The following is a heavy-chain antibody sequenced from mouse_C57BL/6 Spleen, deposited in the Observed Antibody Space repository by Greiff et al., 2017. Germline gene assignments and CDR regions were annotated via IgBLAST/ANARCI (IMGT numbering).Heavy chain of an antibody. V-gene: IGHV5-9-1*02. CDR3: TREGGSSYAMDD. Sequence: EVKLVESGEGLVKPGGSLKLSCAASGFTFSSYAMSWVRQTPEKRLEWVAYISSGGDYIYYADTVKGRFTISRDNARNTLYLQMSSLKSEDTAMYYCTREGGSSYAMDDWGQGTSVTVSS. J-gene: IGHJ4*01. CDR2: ISSGGDYI. D-gene: IGHD1-1*01. CDR1: GFTFSSYA.